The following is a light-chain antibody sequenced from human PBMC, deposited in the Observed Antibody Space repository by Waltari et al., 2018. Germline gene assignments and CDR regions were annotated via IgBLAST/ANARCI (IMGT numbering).Light chain of an antibody. V-gene: IGLV3-25*03. J-gene: IGLJ2*01. CDR1: PLPQQY. Sequence: SSELTQPPSVSVSPGQTARIPCSGDPLPQQYTYWYQQKPGQAPLLLIYKYTKRPSGIPERFSASSSGTIATLTSSGVQAEDEADYYCQSQDHTAGYSVLFGGGTKLTVL. CDR2: KYT. CDR3: QSQDHTAGYSVL.